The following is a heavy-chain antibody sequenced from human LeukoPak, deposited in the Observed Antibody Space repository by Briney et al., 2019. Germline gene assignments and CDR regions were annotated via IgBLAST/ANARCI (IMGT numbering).Heavy chain of an antibody. CDR2: ISYDGSNK. CDR1: GFTLSSSG. J-gene: IGHJ4*02. Sequence: GGSLRLSCVASGFTLSSSGTHWVRQAPGKGLEWVGVISYDGSNKYYADSVKGRFTLSRDNSKNTLYLQMNSLRAEDTAVYYCAKDQGYYDSSGNFDYWGQGTLVTVSS. D-gene: IGHD3-22*01. CDR3: AKDQGYYDSSGNFDY. V-gene: IGHV3-30*18.